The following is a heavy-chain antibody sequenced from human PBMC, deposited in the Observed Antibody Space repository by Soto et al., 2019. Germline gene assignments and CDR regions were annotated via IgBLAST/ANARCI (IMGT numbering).Heavy chain of an antibody. V-gene: IGHV4-30-4*01. J-gene: IGHJ3*02. Sequence: QVQLQESGPALVKPSQTLSLTCIVSGGSISSADYYWSWVRQPPGKGLEWIGYIYYSGSTYYNPSLKSRLTISVDTSKNQFSLKLSSVTAADTAVYYCARAATGWGNAFDIWGQGTMVTVSS. D-gene: IGHD2-15*01. CDR2: IYYSGST. CDR3: ARAATGWGNAFDI. CDR1: GGSISSADYY.